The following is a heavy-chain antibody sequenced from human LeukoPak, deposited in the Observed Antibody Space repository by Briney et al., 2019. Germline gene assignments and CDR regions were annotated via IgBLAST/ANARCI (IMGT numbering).Heavy chain of an antibody. CDR2: ISYDGGNK. V-gene: IGHV3-30-3*01. J-gene: IGHJ6*02. CDR3: ARDLGAQYYYYAMDV. Sequence: GGSLRLSCAASGFTSSGYTMHWVRQAPGKGLEWVAIISYDGGNKNYADSVKGRFTISRDNSKNTVYLQMNSLRAEDTAVYYCARDLGAQYYYYAMDVWGQGTTVTVSS. CDR1: GFTSSGYT.